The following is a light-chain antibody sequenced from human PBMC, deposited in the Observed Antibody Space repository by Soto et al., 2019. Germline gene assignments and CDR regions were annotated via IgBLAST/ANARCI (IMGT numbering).Light chain of an antibody. V-gene: IGKV1-39*01. J-gene: IGKJ4*01. Sequence: DLHMTQSPSSLSASVGDRVTITCRASQNIKKFLNWYQQRPGKAPSALIHATSTLQNGVSSRFSGSGSDTDFTLTITSLQPEDFATYFCQQSYSSPLSVGGGTKVEL. CDR1: QNIKKF. CDR3: QQSYSSPLS. CDR2: ATS.